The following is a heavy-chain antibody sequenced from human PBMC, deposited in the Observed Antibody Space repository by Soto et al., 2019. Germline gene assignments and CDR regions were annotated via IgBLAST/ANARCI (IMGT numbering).Heavy chain of an antibody. D-gene: IGHD3-22*01. J-gene: IGHJ4*02. V-gene: IGHV3-74*01. Sequence: EVQLVESGGGLVQPGGSLRLSCAASGFTFSSYWMHWVRQAPGKGLGGVSRINSDGSSTGYADSVKGRFTISRDNAKNTLYLQMNSLRAEDTAVYYCARDPPHYYDSSGLYYFDYWGQGTLVTVSS. CDR1: GFTFSSYW. CDR3: ARDPPHYYDSSGLYYFDY. CDR2: INSDGSST.